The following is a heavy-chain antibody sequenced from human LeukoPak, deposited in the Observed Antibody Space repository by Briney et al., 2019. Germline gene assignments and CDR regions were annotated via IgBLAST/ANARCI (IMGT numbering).Heavy chain of an antibody. Sequence: SETLSLTCTVSGYSISSGYYWGWIRQPPGKGLEWIGYIYYSGSTNYNPSLKSRVTISVDTSKNQFSLKLSSVIAADTAVYYCARTTEGYCSSASCFGFSYSYYMDVWGKGTTVTISS. CDR3: ARTTEGYCSSASCFGFSYSYYMDV. CDR2: IYYSGST. J-gene: IGHJ6*03. CDR1: GYSISSGYY. D-gene: IGHD2-2*01. V-gene: IGHV4-61*01.